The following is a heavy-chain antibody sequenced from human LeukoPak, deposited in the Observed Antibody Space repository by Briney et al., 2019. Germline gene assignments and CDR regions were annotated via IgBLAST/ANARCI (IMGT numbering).Heavy chain of an antibody. CDR1: GFAFSNYW. CDR3: VTHEVTIITRSTFDY. D-gene: IGHD3-16*02. CDR2: IKQDETEK. Sequence: PGGSLRLSCAASGFAFSNYWTSWVRQAPGKGLEWLANIKQDETEKYYADSVKGRFTISRDNAQNSLYLQMNSLRAEDTAVYYCVTHEVTIITRSTFDYWGQGTLVTVSS. J-gene: IGHJ4*02. V-gene: IGHV3-7*01.